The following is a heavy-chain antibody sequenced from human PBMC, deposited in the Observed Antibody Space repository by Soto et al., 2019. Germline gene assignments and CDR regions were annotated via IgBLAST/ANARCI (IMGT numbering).Heavy chain of an antibody. CDR2: IYPGDSDT. D-gene: IGHD6-19*01. Sequence: PGESLKVSCKGSGYRFTSYGIGWVRQLPGKGLEWMGIIYPGDSDTRYSPSFQGQVTISADKSISTAYLQWSSLKASDTAMYYCARQRSSGWYSRNWFDPWGQGTLVTVSS. V-gene: IGHV5-51*01. CDR1: GYRFTSYG. J-gene: IGHJ5*02. CDR3: ARQRSSGWYSRNWFDP.